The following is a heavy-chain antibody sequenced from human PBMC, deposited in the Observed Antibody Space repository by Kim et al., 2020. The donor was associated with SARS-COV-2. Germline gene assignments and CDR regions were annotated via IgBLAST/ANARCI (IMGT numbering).Heavy chain of an antibody. J-gene: IGHJ4*02. Sequence: SETLSLTCAVSGGSISSSNWWSWVRQPPGKGLEWIGEIYHSGSTNYNTSLKSRVTISVDKSKNQFSLKLSSVTAADTAVYYCARDPITMVRGEDYFDYWGQGTLVTVSS. D-gene: IGHD3-10*01. CDR2: IYHSGST. CDR3: ARDPITMVRGEDYFDY. V-gene: IGHV4-4*02. CDR1: GGSISSSNW.